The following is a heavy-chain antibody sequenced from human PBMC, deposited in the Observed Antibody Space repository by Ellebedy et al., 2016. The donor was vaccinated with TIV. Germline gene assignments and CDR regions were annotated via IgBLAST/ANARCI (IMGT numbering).Heavy chain of an antibody. Sequence: GESLKISCAASGFVFSSYTMWWVRQTPGKGLEWVAVTSFDGKNKHYADPVKGRFTISRDNSQNTLSLHMHSLSDEDTAFYYWATHYADTSGNHYAGGYWGQGTLGTVSS. D-gene: IGHD3-22*01. CDR2: TSFDGKNK. V-gene: IGHV3-30*04. CDR1: GFVFSSYT. J-gene: IGHJ4*02. CDR3: ATHYADTSGNHYAGGY.